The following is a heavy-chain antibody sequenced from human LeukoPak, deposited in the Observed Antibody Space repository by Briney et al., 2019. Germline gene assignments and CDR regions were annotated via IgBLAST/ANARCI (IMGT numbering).Heavy chain of an antibody. V-gene: IGHV1-69*13. J-gene: IGHJ6*02. D-gene: IGHD5-18*01. CDR3: AREDTAMAKFYYYYGMDV. Sequence: SVKVSCKASGGTFSSYAISWVRQAPRQGLEWMGGIIPIFGTANYAQKFQGRVTITADESTSTAYMELSSLRSEDTAVYYCAREDTAMAKFYYYYGMDVWGQGTTVTVSS. CDR1: GGTFSSYA. CDR2: IIPIFGTA.